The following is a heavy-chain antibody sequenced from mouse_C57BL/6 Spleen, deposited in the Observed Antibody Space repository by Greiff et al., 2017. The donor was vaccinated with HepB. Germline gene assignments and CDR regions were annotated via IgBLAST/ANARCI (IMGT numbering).Heavy chain of an antibody. Sequence: EVKLVESGGDLVKPGGSLKLSCAASGFTFSSYGMSWVRQTPDKRLEWVATISSGGSYTYYPDSVKGRFTISRDNARNTLYLKMSSLKSEDTAMYYCARQAYCGSSFYWYFGVWGTGTTVTVSS. CDR3: ARQAYCGSSFYWYFGV. D-gene: IGHD1-1*01. V-gene: IGHV5-6*01. CDR1: GFTFSSYG. CDR2: ISSGGSYT. J-gene: IGHJ1*03.